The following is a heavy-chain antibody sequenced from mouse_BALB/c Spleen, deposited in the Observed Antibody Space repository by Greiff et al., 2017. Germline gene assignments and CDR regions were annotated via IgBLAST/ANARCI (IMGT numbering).Heavy chain of an antibody. V-gene: IGHV1S22*01. Sequence: LKQPGSELVRPGASVKLSCKASGYTFTSYWMHWVKQRHGQGLEWIGNIYPGSGSTNYDEKFKSKGTLTVDTSSSTAYMHLSSLTSEDSAVYYCTRWGGTPFDYWGQGTTLTVSS. D-gene: IGHD3-3*01. CDR2: IYPGSGST. CDR1: GYTFTSYW. J-gene: IGHJ2*01. CDR3: TRWGGTPFDY.